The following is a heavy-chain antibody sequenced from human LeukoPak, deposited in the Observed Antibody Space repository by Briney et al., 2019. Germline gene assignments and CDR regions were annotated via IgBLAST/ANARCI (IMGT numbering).Heavy chain of an antibody. CDR1: GGSISSYY. Sequence: SETLSLTCTVYGGSISSYYWSWIRQPPGKGLEWIGYIYYSGSTNYNPSLKSRVTISVDTSKNQFSLKLSSVTAADTAVYYCARASSSALDYWGQGTLVTVSS. V-gene: IGHV4-59*01. D-gene: IGHD6-6*01. CDR3: ARASSSALDY. CDR2: IYYSGST. J-gene: IGHJ4*02.